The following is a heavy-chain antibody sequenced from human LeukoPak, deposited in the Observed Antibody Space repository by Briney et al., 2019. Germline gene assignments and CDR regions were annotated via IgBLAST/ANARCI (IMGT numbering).Heavy chain of an antibody. CDR2: ISYDGSNK. D-gene: IGHD3-16*01. Sequence: GSLRLSCAASGFTFSSYAMHWVRQAPGKGLEWVAVISYDGSNKYYADSVKGRFTISRDNSKNTLYLQMNSLRAEDTAVYYCAKREYDYVWGSSGLIDYWGQGTLVTVSS. V-gene: IGHV3-30*04. CDR1: GFTFSSYA. J-gene: IGHJ4*02. CDR3: AKREYDYVWGSSGLIDY.